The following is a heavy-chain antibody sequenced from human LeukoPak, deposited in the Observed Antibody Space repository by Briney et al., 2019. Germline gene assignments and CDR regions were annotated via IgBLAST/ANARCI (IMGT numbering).Heavy chain of an antibody. V-gene: IGHV3-21*01. CDR1: GFTFSSYS. J-gene: IGHJ4*02. CDR3: ARGPIPDY. Sequence: GGSLRLSCAASGFTFSSYSMNWVRQAPGKGLEWVSSISGTGTSIYYADSVKGRFTISRDNAKNSLYLQMNSLRAEDTAVYYCARGPIPDYWGQGTLVTVSS. CDR2: ISGTGTSI. D-gene: IGHD2-2*02.